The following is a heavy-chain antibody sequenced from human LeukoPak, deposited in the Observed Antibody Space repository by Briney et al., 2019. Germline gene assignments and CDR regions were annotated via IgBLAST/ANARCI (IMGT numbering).Heavy chain of an antibody. V-gene: IGHV4-39*07. Sequence: NSSETLSLTCTVSGGSISSSSYYWGWIRQPPGKGLEWIGSIYYSGSTYYNPSLKSRVTISVDTSKNQFSLKLSSVTAADTAVYYCARAAVVPAVSFDYWGQGTLVTVSS. CDR2: IYYSGST. D-gene: IGHD2-2*01. CDR3: ARAAVVPAVSFDY. CDR1: GGSISSSSYY. J-gene: IGHJ4*02.